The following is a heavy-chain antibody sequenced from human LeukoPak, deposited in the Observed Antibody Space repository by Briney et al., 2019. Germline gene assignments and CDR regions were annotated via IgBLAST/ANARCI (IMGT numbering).Heavy chain of an antibody. CDR2: ISGSGGST. V-gene: IGHV3-23*01. Sequence: PGESPRLPCAASGFTFSSHAMNWVRQAPGKGLEWVSVISGSGGSTYYADSVKGRFTISRDNSKNTVYVQMNSLRVEDTAVYYCATSSTTYGSGNYDSRAFEDWGQGTLVTVSS. CDR3: ATSSTTYGSGNYDSRAFED. CDR1: GFTFSSHA. J-gene: IGHJ4*02. D-gene: IGHD3-10*01.